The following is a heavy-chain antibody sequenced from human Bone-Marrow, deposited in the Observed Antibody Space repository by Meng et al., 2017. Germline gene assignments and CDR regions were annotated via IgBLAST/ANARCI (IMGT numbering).Heavy chain of an antibody. Sequence: GPRVDLVHPSVPLRRSRASSCYSFRIYWMPVVRQVPGKGHRWHSRINTDGIDTSFADSVHDRITNSKDNTNHTLYLQKNRLRVDVTPVHDCAKTFHASVTSPWGQGTLVTVSS. CDR1: CYSFRIYW. V-gene: IGHV3-74*01. CDR3: AKTFHASVTSP. CDR2: INTDGIDT. J-gene: IGHJ5*02. D-gene: IGHD2-21*02.